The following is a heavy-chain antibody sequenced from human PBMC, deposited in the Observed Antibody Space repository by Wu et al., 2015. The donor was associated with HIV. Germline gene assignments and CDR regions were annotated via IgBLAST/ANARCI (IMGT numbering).Heavy chain of an antibody. CDR3: ATLRWFSDRGNFYFGMDV. D-gene: IGHD3-16*01. V-gene: IGHV1-24*01. J-gene: IGHJ6*02. CDR1: GHTLTEVS. CDR2: FDPETRET. Sequence: QVHLVQSGAEVKKPGASVKVSSKVSGHTLTEVSIHWVRQAPGKGLEWMGGFDPETRETVYTQNFQGRVTLTEDTSTDTTYMELSGLRFEDTAVYFCATLRWFSDRGNFYFGMDVWGPGTTVTVSS.